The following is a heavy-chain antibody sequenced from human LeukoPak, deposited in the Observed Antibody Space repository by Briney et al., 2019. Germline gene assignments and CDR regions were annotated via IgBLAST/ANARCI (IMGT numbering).Heavy chain of an antibody. CDR1: GFTFSSYA. Sequence: GGSLRLSCAASGFTFSSYAMSWVRQAPGKGLERVSLISDSGGTTYYADSVKGRFTISRDNSKNTLFLQMNSLGAEDTAVYYCAAASGNYGPWGQGTLVTVSS. V-gene: IGHV3-23*01. CDR3: AAASGNYGP. CDR2: ISDSGGTT. D-gene: IGHD1-26*01. J-gene: IGHJ5*02.